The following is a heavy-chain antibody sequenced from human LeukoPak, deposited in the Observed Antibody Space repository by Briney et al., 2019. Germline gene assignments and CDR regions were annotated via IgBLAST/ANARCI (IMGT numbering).Heavy chain of an antibody. V-gene: IGHV4-39*07. CDR2: IYDSGST. CDR3: ARNGHDRPFDY. J-gene: IGHJ4*02. CDR1: GGSIRSSYYY. D-gene: IGHD2-8*01. Sequence: SETLSLTCTVSGGSIRSSYYYWGWIRRPPGKGLEWIGSIYDSGSTYYNPSLKSRVTISVDTSKNQFSLKLSSVTAADTAVYYCARNGHDRPFDYWGQGTLVTVSS.